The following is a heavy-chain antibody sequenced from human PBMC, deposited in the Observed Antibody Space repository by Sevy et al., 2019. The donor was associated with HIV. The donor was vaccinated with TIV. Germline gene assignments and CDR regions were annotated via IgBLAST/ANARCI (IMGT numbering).Heavy chain of an antibody. CDR3: AKGYCSGGTCPRDYYYYRMDV. CDR2: IGGSGRYT. CDR1: GFTFSTYA. J-gene: IGHJ6*01. Sequence: GGSLRLSCAPSGFTFSTYAMNWVRQAPGKGLEWVSSIGGSGRYTYYADSVEGRFTISRDNSKNMLYLQMNSLRVADTAVYYCAKGYCSGGTCPRDYYYYRMDVWGQGTTVTVSS. V-gene: IGHV3-23*01. D-gene: IGHD2-15*01.